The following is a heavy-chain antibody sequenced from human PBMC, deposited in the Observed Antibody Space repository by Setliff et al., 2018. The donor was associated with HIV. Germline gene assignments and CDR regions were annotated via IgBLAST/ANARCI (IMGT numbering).Heavy chain of an antibody. CDR1: GFTFNIYG. Sequence: PGGSLRLSCAASGFTFNIYGMHWVRQAPGKGLEWVSVMSYDGSNKYYADSLKGRFTISRDNSNNTLSLQMNSLRAEDTSVYYCASGRYCSTTSCAEFDYWGQGALVTVSS. D-gene: IGHD2-2*01. J-gene: IGHJ4*02. V-gene: IGHV3-30*03. CDR2: MSYDGSNK. CDR3: ASGRYCSTTSCAEFDY.